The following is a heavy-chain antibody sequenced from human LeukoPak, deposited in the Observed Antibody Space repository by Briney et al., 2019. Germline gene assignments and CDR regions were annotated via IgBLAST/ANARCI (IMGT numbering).Heavy chain of an antibody. CDR1: GFTFSSYE. CDR2: ISSSGSTI. D-gene: IGHD2-2*01. CDR3: ARTGYCSSTSCYADAFDI. Sequence: LTGGSLRLSCAASGFTFSSYEMNWVRHAPGKGLEWVSYISSSGSTIYYGDSVKGRFTISRDNAKNSLYLQMNSLRAEDTAVYYCARTGYCSSTSCYADAFDIWGQGTMVTVSS. V-gene: IGHV3-48*03. J-gene: IGHJ3*02.